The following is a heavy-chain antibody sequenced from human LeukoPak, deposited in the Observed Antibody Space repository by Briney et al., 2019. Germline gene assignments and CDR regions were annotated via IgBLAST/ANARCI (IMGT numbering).Heavy chain of an antibody. CDR2: IKQDGSEK. Sequence: GGSLRLSCAASGFTFSTYWMSWVRQAPGKGLEWVANIKQDGSEKYYVDSVKGRFTISRDNAKNSLYLQMNSLRAEDTAVYFCARDLRKRLTTWYYFDYWGQGALVTVSS. D-gene: IGHD2/OR15-2a*01. J-gene: IGHJ4*02. CDR1: GFTFSTYW. CDR3: ARDLRKRLTTWYYFDY. V-gene: IGHV3-7*01.